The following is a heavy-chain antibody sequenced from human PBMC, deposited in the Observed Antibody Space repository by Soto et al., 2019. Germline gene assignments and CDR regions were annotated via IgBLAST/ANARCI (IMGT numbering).Heavy chain of an antibody. J-gene: IGHJ4*02. D-gene: IGHD1-26*01. V-gene: IGHV3-23*01. CDR1: VCPLGANA. CDR2: LSNTGRRT. CDR3: ATEMGATQGPFDN. Sequence: GGXXRLSXXVSVCPLGANAMGWVRQAPGKGLEWVSGLSNTGRRTSYADSVKGRFNISRDNSENTVYLQMNSLRVEDTAVYYCATEMGATQGPFDNWGQGTLVTVSS.